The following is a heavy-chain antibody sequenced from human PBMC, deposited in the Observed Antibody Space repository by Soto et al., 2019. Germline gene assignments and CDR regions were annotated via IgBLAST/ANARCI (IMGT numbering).Heavy chain of an antibody. CDR1: GYSIRGGYY. Sequence: SETLSLTCRVSGYSIRGGYYWAWMRRPPGKELEWIGSIYHTGATSYNPSLKSRVTISVDTWKNQFSLTLTSLTAADTAVYLCARDDHIAEGFRRFFDVWGQGTLVTVPQ. V-gene: IGHV4-38-2*02. D-gene: IGHD2-21*01. J-gene: IGHJ4*02. CDR2: IYHTGAT. CDR3: ARDDHIAEGFRRFFDV.